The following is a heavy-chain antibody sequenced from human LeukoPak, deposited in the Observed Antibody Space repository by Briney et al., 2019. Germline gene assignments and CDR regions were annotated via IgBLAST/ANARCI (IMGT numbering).Heavy chain of an antibody. CDR2: INHSGST. D-gene: IGHD1-7*01. CDR1: GGSFSGYY. J-gene: IGHJ5*02. Sequence: LSETLSLTCAVYGGSFSGYYWSWIRQPPGKGLEWIGEINHSGSTNYNPSLKSRVTISVDTSKNQFSLKLSSVTAADTAVYYCARVNAWKYGQGRFDPWGQGTLVTVSS. V-gene: IGHV4-34*01. CDR3: ARVNAWKYGQGRFDP.